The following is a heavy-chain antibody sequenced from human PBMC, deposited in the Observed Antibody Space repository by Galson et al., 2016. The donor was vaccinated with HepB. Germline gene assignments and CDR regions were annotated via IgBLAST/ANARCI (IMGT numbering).Heavy chain of an antibody. Sequence: SLRLSCAASGFTFSDYAMNWVRQAPGKGLEWTSHNSRENNRIDYADSVKGRFTVSRDNGKNSLYLQMNSLRVEDTAVYYCVRDHDWAFDYWGQGILVTVSS. CDR3: VRDHDWAFDY. CDR2: NSRENNRI. J-gene: IGHJ4*02. D-gene: IGHD3-9*01. V-gene: IGHV3-48*01. CDR1: GFTFSDYA.